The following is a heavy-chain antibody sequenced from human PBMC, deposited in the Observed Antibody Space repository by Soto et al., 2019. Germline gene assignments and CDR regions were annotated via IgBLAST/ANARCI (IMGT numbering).Heavy chain of an antibody. CDR3: SRGVGNFDY. CDR2: IIPIFGTA. Sequence: QVQLVQSGAEVKKPGASVKVSCKASGYTFTGYYMHWVRLAPGQGLEWMGGIIPIFGTANYAQKFQGRVTITADESTSTAYMELSSLRSEDTAVYYCSRGVGNFDYWGQGTLVTVSS. J-gene: IGHJ4*02. CDR1: GYTFTGYY. V-gene: IGHV1-69*01.